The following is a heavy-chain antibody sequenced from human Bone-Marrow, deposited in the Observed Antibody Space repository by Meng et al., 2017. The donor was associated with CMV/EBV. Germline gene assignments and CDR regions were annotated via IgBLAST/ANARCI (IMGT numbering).Heavy chain of an antibody. CDR2: INPNSGGT. Sequence: ASVKVSCKASGYTFTSYYMHWVRQAPGQGLEWMGWINPNSGGTNYAQKFQGRVTMTRDTSISTAYMELSRLRSDDTAVYYCARSMIVHRRLKEVGYYGMDVWGQGTTVPVSS. CDR3: ARSMIVHRRLKEVGYYGMDV. D-gene: IGHD3-22*01. V-gene: IGHV1-2*02. J-gene: IGHJ6*02. CDR1: GYTFTSYY.